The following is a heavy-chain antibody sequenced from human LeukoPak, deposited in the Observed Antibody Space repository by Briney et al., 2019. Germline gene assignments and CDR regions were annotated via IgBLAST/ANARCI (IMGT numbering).Heavy chain of an antibody. CDR2: ISYDGSNK. CDR3: ARAMIVVVIHSQVDY. V-gene: IGHV3-30*04. Sequence: GGSLRLSCAASGFTFSSYAMHWVRQAPGKGLEWVAVISYDGSNKYYADSVKGRFTISRDNSKNTLYLQMNSLRAEGTAVYYCARAMIVVVIHSQVDYWGQGTLVTVSS. D-gene: IGHD3-22*01. CDR1: GFTFSSYA. J-gene: IGHJ4*02.